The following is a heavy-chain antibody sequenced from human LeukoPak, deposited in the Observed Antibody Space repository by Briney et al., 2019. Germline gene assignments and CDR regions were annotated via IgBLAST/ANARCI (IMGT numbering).Heavy chain of an antibody. J-gene: IGHJ4*02. CDR1: GFTFSDYY. V-gene: IGHV3-11*01. CDR2: ISSSGSTI. D-gene: IGHD1-26*01. CDR3: AREGGATSFDY. Sequence: GGSLRLSCAASGFTFSDYYMSWIRQAPGKGLEGVSYISSSGSTIYYADSVKGRFTISRDNAKNSLSLQMTSLRAEDTAVYYCAREGGATSFDYWGQGTLVTVSS.